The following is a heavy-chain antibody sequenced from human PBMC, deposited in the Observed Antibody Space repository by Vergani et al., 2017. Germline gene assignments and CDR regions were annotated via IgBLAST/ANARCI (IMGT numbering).Heavy chain of an antibody. CDR1: GSSLTELT. Sequence: QVQLVQSGSEVRKPGASVKVSCQVSGSSLTELTIHWVRQAPGKGLEWMGGFDPEHGEVTFAHHIQGRVTMTEDRSTDTAYMELSSLRPDDTALYYCAIVTDCYDSSGYYLDYWGQGTLVTVSS. CDR3: AIVTDCYDSSGYYLDY. V-gene: IGHV1-24*01. J-gene: IGHJ4*02. D-gene: IGHD3-22*01. CDR2: FDPEHGEV.